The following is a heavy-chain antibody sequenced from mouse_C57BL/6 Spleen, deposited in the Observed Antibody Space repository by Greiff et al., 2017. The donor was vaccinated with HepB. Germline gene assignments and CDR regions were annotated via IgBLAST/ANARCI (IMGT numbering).Heavy chain of an antibody. CDR1: GFTFSDFY. CDR3: ARDIYYDYDGGYAMDY. J-gene: IGHJ4*01. CDR2: SRNKANDYTT. V-gene: IGHV7-1*01. D-gene: IGHD2-4*01. Sequence: EVKLVESGGGLVQSGRSLRLSCATSGFTFSDFYMEWVRQAPGKGLEWIAASRNKANDYTTEYSASVKGRFIVSRDTSQSILYLQMNALRAEDTAIYYCARDIYYDYDGGYAMDYWGQGTSVTVSS.